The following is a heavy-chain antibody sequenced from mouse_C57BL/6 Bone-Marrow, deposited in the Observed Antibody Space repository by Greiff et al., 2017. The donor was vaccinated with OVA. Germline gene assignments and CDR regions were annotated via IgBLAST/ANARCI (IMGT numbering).Heavy chain of an antibody. J-gene: IGHJ3*01. V-gene: IGHV1-55*01. Sequence: QVQLQQPGAELVKPGASVKMSCKASGYTFTSYWINWVKQRPGQGLEWLGDIYPGSGSTNYNEKFKSKATLTVDTSSSTAYMQLSSLTSEDSSVYDCARGGSDGQHGGFAYWGQGTLVTVSA. CDR2: IYPGSGST. CDR1: GYTFTSYW. D-gene: IGHD2-3*01. CDR3: ARGGSDGQHGGFAY.